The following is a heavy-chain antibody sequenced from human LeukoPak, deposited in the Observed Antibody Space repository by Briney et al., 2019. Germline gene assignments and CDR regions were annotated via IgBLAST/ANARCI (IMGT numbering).Heavy chain of an antibody. J-gene: IGHJ6*02. CDR3: ARGGPLSVVVPAQPLGDHGMDV. D-gene: IGHD2-2*01. CDR1: GYAFTGYY. Sequence: ASVKVSCKASGYAFTGYYMHWVRQAPGQGLAWMGWINPNSGGTNYAQKFQGRVTMTRDTSISTAYMELSRLRSDDTAVYYCARGGPLSVVVPAQPLGDHGMDVWGQGTTVTVSS. CDR2: INPNSGGT. V-gene: IGHV1-2*02.